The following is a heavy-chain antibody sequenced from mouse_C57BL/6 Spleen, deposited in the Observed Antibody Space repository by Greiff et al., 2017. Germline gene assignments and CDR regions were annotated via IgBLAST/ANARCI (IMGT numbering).Heavy chain of an antibody. Sequence: QVQLQQPGTELVKPGASVKLSCKASGYTFTSYWMHWVKQRPGQGLEWIGNINPSKGGTNYNEKFKSKATLTVDKSSSTAYMQLSSLTSEDSAVYYCARGGYGNYWYFDVWGTGTTVTVSS. CDR2: INPSKGGT. J-gene: IGHJ1*03. CDR3: ARGGYGNYWYFDV. D-gene: IGHD2-10*02. V-gene: IGHV1-53*01. CDR1: GYTFTSYW.